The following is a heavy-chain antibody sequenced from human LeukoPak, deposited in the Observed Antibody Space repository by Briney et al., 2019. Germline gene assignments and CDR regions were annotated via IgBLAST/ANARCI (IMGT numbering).Heavy chain of an antibody. CDR2: ISGDGGST. D-gene: IGHD2-2*01. V-gene: IGHV3-64*01. CDR3: ARGPSKGSCCYHLDY. CDR1: GFTFSSSA. Sequence: GGSLRLSCAASGFTFSSSAMHWARQAPGKGLEYVSAISGDGGSTYYANSVKGRFTISRDNSKNTVYLQMGSLRVEDLAVYYCARGPSKGSCCYHLDYWGQGTLVTVSS. J-gene: IGHJ4*02.